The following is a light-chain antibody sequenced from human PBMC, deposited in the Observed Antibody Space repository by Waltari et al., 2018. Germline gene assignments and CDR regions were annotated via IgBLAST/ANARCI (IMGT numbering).Light chain of an antibody. J-gene: IGKJ3*01. CDR3: QQSYSTPPIT. CDR1: QSISSY. Sequence: DIQMTQSPYSLSASVGDRVTITCRESQSISSYLNWYQQKPGKAPKLLIYAASSLQSGVPSRFSGSGSGTDFTLTISSLQPEDFATYYCQQSYSTPPITFGPGTKVDIK. CDR2: AAS. V-gene: IGKV1-39*01.